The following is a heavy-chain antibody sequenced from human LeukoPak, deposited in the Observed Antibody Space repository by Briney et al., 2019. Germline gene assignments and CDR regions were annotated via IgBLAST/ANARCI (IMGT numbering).Heavy chain of an antibody. CDR3: ARAITMVRGVIRSSRYGMDV. D-gene: IGHD3-10*01. CDR1: GYTFTSYG. V-gene: IGHV1-18*01. J-gene: IGHJ6*02. CDR2: ISAYNGNT. Sequence: ASVKVSCKASGYTFTSYGISWVRQAPGQGLEWMGRISAYNGNTNYAQKLQARVTMTTGTSTSTAYMELRSLRSDDTAVYYCARAITMVRGVIRSSRYGMDVWGQGTTVTVSS.